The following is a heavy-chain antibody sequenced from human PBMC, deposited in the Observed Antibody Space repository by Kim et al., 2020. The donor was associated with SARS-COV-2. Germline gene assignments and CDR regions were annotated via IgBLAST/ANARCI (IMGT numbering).Heavy chain of an antibody. CDR3: ARPYSGSYFAWFDP. D-gene: IGHD1-26*01. V-gene: IGHV3-30*04. CDR1: GFTFSTYA. CDR2: ISYAGSNK. J-gene: IGHJ5*02. Sequence: GGYLRLSCAASGFTFSTYAMYWVRQAPGKGLEWVAVISYAGSNKYYVDSVKGRFTISRDNSKNTLYLQMNSLRAEDTAVYYCARPYSGSYFAWFDPWGQGTLVTVSS.